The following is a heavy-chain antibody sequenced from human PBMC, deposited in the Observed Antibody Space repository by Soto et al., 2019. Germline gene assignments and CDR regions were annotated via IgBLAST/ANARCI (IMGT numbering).Heavy chain of an antibody. CDR2: IYSGGST. CDR1: GFTVSSNY. CDR3: ASSTVTTWGIYYYMDV. D-gene: IGHD4-17*01. V-gene: IGHV3-66*01. Sequence: GGSLRLSCAASGFTVSSNYMSWVRQAPGKGLEWVSVIYSGGSTYYADSVKGRFTISRDNSKNTLYLQMNSLRAEDTAVYYCASSTVTTWGIYYYMDVWGKGTTVTVSS. J-gene: IGHJ6*03.